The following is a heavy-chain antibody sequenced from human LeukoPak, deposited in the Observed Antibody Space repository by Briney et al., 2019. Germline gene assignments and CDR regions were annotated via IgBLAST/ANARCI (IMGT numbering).Heavy chain of an antibody. CDR1: GGSFSGYY. D-gene: IGHD4-17*01. V-gene: IGHV4-34*01. CDR2: INHSGST. Sequence: NPSETLSLTCPVYGGSFSGYYWSWIRQPPGKGLEWIGEINHSGSTNYNPSLKSRVTISVDTSKNQFSLKLSSVTAADTAVYYCARIMTTVTTAWFDPWGQGTLVTVSS. J-gene: IGHJ5*02. CDR3: ARIMTTVTTAWFDP.